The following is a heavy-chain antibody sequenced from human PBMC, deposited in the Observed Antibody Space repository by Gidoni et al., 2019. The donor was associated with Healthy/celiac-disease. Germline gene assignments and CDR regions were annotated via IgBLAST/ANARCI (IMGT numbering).Heavy chain of an antibody. CDR2: ISSSSTYI. J-gene: IGHJ4*02. CDR3: ARTRADYGDYPPYYFDY. Sequence: QVQLVESGGGLVKPGGSLRLSCAASGFTFTDFYMSWIRQAPGKGLEWVSYISSSSTYINYADSVKGRFTISRDNAKNSLYLQMNSLRAEDTAVYYCARTRADYGDYPPYYFDYWGQGILVTVSS. D-gene: IGHD4-17*01. CDR1: GFTFTDFY. V-gene: IGHV3-11*05.